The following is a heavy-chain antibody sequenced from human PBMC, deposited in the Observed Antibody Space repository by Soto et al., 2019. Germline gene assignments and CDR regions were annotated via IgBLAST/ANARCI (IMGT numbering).Heavy chain of an antibody. J-gene: IGHJ6*02. CDR2: FDPEDGET. CDR1: GYTLTELS. Sequence: GASVKVSCKVSGYTLTELSMHWVLQAPLKGLEWMGGFDPEDGETIYAQKFQGRVTMTEDTSTDTAYMELSSLRSEDTAVYYCATAVGGSSTSCCTGYYYYGMDVWGQGTTVTVSS. D-gene: IGHD2-2*01. V-gene: IGHV1-24*01. CDR3: ATAVGGSSTSCCTGYYYYGMDV.